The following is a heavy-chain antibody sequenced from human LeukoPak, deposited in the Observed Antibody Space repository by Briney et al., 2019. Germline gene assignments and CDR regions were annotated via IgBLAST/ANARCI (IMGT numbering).Heavy chain of an antibody. J-gene: IGHJ4*02. CDR2: IYTNGDT. Sequence: SQTLSLTCTVSTGSITSGGYFWSWIRQPAGRGLEWIGRIYTNGDTNYNPSLKSRVTISLDTSKNQFSLRLSSVTAADTAVYYCARDTYYSDTSGYHLAYWGQGTLVTVSS. CDR1: TGSITSGGYF. CDR3: ARDTYYSDTSGYHLAY. D-gene: IGHD3-22*01. V-gene: IGHV4-61*02.